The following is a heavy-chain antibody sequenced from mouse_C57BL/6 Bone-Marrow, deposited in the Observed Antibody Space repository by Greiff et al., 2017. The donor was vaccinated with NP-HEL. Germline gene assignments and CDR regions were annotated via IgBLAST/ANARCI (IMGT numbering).Heavy chain of an antibody. J-gene: IGHJ3*01. V-gene: IGHV3-6*01. CDR2: ISYDGSN. Sequence: VQLKESGPGLVKPSPSLSLTCSVTGYSITSGYYWNWIRQFPGNKLEWMGYISYDGSNNYNPSLKNRISITRDTSKNQFFLKLNSVTTEDTATYYCAREFAYWGQGTLVTVSA. CDR1: GYSITSGYY. CDR3: AREFAY.